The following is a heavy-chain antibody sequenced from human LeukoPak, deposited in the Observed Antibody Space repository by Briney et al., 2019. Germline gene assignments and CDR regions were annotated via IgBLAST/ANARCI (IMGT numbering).Heavy chain of an antibody. CDR1: GFTFSSYS. CDR2: ISSSSSYT. D-gene: IGHD4-17*01. V-gene: IGHV3-21*04. Sequence: PGGSLRLSCAASGFTFSSYSMNWVRQAPGKGLEWVSSISSSSSYTYYADSVKGRFTISRDNSKNTLYLQMNSLRAEDTAVYYCAKDNTWTTVTHFDYWGQGTLVTVSS. J-gene: IGHJ4*02. CDR3: AKDNTWTTVTHFDY.